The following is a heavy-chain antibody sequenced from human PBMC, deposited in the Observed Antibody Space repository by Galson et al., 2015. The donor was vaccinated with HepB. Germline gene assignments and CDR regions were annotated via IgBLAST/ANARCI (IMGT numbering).Heavy chain of an antibody. Sequence: SLRLSCAASGFTFSSYSMNWVRQAPGKGLEWVSYISSSSSTIYYADSVKGRFTISRDNAKNSLYLQMNSLRDEDTAVYYCARGMGNYDSDAFDIWGQGTMVTVSS. CDR3: ARGMGNYDSDAFDI. D-gene: IGHD3-16*01. CDR2: ISSSSSTI. J-gene: IGHJ3*02. CDR1: GFTFSSYS. V-gene: IGHV3-48*02.